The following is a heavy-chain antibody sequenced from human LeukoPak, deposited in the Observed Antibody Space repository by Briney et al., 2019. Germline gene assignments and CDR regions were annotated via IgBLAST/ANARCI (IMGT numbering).Heavy chain of an antibody. D-gene: IGHD2-2*01. V-gene: IGHV4-34*01. J-gene: IGHJ5*02. Sequence: SETLSLTCAVYGWSFNDYYWNWIRQPPGKGLEWIGEINARGDTNYNPSLKSRVTISVDTSKKQLSLRLTSMIAADTALYYCARAQVPAARGYNWFDPWGQGTLVTVSS. CDR3: ARAQVPAARGYNWFDP. CDR1: GWSFNDYY. CDR2: INARGDT.